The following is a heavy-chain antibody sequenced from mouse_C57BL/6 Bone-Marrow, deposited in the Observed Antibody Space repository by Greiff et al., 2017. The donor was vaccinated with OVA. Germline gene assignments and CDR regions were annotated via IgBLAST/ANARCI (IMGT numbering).Heavy chain of an antibody. CDR1: GYTFTSYW. Sequence: VQLQQPGAELVKPGASVKLSCKASGYTFTSYWMQWVKQRPGQGLEWIGRIHPSDSDTNYNQKFKGKATLTVDKSSSTAYMQLSSLTSEDSAVYYCAPSSYYYGSSYRWYFDVWGTGTTVTVSS. CDR3: APSSYYYGSSYRWYFDV. CDR2: IHPSDSDT. D-gene: IGHD1-1*01. J-gene: IGHJ1*03. V-gene: IGHV1-50*01.